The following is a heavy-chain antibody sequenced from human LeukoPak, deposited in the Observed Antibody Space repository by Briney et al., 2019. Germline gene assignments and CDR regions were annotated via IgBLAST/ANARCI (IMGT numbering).Heavy chain of an antibody. Sequence: SETLSLTCAVYGGSFSDYYWSWIRQPPGKGLKWIGEINHSGSTNYNPSLKSRVTISVDTSKNQFSLKLSSVTAADTAVCYCARVQDFDTSGYYLGYWGQGTLVTVSS. CDR1: GGSFSDYY. CDR2: INHSGST. CDR3: ARVQDFDTSGYYLGY. V-gene: IGHV4-34*01. J-gene: IGHJ4*02. D-gene: IGHD3-22*01.